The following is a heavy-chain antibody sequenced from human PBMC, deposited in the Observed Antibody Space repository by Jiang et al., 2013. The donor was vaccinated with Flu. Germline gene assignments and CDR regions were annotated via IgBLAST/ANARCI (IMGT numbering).Heavy chain of an antibody. CDR2: ISYDGSNK. J-gene: IGHJ4*02. CDR3: AKGGPYSSRPSTDY. Sequence: LLESGGGVVQPGRSLRLSCAASGFTFSSYGMHWVRQAPGKGLEWVAVISYDGSNKYYADSVKGRFTISRDNSKNTLYLQMNSLRAEDTAVYYCAKGGPYSSRPSTDYWGQGTLVTVSS. CDR1: GFTFSSYG. V-gene: IGHV3-30*18. D-gene: IGHD6-13*01.